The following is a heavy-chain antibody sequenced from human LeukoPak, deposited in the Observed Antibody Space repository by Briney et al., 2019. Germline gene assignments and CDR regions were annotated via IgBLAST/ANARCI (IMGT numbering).Heavy chain of an antibody. CDR2: INPSGGST. Sequence: ASVKVSCKASGGTFSSYAISWVRQAPGQGLEWMGIINPSGGSTSYAQKFQGRVTMTRDTSTSTVYMELSSLRSEDTAVYYCARGVLTAYDSSGYYWAYWGQGTLVTVSS. J-gene: IGHJ4*02. CDR3: ARGVLTAYDSSGYYWAY. D-gene: IGHD3-22*01. V-gene: IGHV1-46*03. CDR1: GGTFSSYA.